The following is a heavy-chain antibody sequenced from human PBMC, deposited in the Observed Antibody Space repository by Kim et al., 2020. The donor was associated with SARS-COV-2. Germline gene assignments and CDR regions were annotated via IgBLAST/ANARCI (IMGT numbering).Heavy chain of an antibody. D-gene: IGHD2-2*01. CDR3: AKALPGCSSTSCYYGMDV. Sequence: KGRFTISRDNSKNTLYLQMNSLRAEDTAVYYCAKALPGCSSTSCYYGMDVWGQGTTVTVSS. V-gene: IGHV3-30*02. J-gene: IGHJ6*02.